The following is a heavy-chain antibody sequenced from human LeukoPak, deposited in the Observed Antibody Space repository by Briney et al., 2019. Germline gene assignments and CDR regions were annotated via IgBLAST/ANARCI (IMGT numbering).Heavy chain of an antibody. CDR2: ISSSGSTI. CDR3: ARDSRRRPRPDWLDP. D-gene: IGHD6-6*01. J-gene: IGHJ5*02. Sequence: GGSLRLSCAASGFTFSDYYMNWIRQAPGKGLEWVSYISSSGSTIYYADSVKGRFTISRDNAKNSLYLQMNSLRAEDTAVYYCARDSRRRPRPDWLDPWGQGTLVTVSS. V-gene: IGHV3-11*04. CDR1: GFTFSDYY.